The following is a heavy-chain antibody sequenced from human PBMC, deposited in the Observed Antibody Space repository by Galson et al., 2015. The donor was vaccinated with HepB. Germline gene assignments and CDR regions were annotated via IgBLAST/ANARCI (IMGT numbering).Heavy chain of an antibody. CDR1: GFTFSSYA. J-gene: IGHJ4*02. CDR3: AKKEEWFGETYIRY. CDR2: ISGSGGST. V-gene: IGHV3-23*01. D-gene: IGHD3-10*01. Sequence: SLRLSCAASGFTFSSYAMSWVRQAPGKGLEWVSAISGSGGSTYYADSVKGRFTISRDNSKNTLYLQMNSLRAEDTAVYYCAKKEEWFGETYIRYWGQGTLVTVSS.